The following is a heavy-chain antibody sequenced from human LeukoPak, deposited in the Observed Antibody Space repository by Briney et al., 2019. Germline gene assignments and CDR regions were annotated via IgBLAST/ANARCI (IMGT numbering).Heavy chain of an antibody. CDR2: IRSETDGGTT. D-gene: IGHD1-1*01. CDR3: SQLYRCDP. V-gene: IGHV3-15*01. CDR1: GLTLSSAW. J-gene: IGHJ5*02. Sequence: GGSLRLSCAASGLTLSSAWMHWVRQAPGKGLEWIGLIRSETDGGTTDYASPVRGRFTISRDASKNTLYLQMNSLKIDDTAVYYCSQLYRCDPWGQGTLVTVSS.